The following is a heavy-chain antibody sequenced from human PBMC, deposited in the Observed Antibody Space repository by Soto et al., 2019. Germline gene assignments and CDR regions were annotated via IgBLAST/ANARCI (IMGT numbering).Heavy chain of an antibody. Sequence: QLQLQESGSGLVQPSQTLSLTCPASGGSISTSDYSWTWIRQPPGCGIAWIGSLSQPGRTYVIPYLKCRVTMCSGKSKSQSSLNLTSVTSADTALYSCAREMSIFGVAPGGGVDVWGQGTTVTVSS. V-gene: IGHV4-30-2*01. CDR1: GGSISTSDYS. CDR2: LSQPGRT. D-gene: IGHD3-3*01. J-gene: IGHJ6*02. CDR3: AREMSIFGVAPGGGVDV.